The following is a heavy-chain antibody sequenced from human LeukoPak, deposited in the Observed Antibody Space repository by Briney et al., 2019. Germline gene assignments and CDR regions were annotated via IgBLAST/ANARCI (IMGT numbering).Heavy chain of an antibody. J-gene: IGHJ3*01. D-gene: IGHD4-4*01. V-gene: IGHV1-46*01. CDR2: IKPSGGST. CDR1: GYTFTTYY. CDR3: ARDKFDYSGYFDAFDL. Sequence: ASVKVSCKASGYTFTTYYMHWVRRAPGQGLEWMGIIKPSGGSTSYAQKFQGRVSMTRDTSTSTVYMELSSLRSEDTALYYCARDKFDYSGYFDAFDLWGQGTMVTVSS.